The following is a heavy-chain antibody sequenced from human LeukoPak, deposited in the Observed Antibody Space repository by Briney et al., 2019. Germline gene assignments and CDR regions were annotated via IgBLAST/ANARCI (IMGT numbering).Heavy chain of an antibody. CDR3: AKDYRPHDFWSGLVDY. D-gene: IGHD3-3*01. J-gene: IGHJ4*02. CDR1: GFTFSSYW. CDR2: IKQDGSEK. Sequence: GGSLRLSCAASGFTFSSYWMSWVHQAPGKGLEWVANIKQDGSEKYYVDSVKGRFTIPRDNAKNSLCLQMNSLRAEDTAVYYCAKDYRPHDFWSGLVDYWGQGTLVTVSS. V-gene: IGHV3-7*01.